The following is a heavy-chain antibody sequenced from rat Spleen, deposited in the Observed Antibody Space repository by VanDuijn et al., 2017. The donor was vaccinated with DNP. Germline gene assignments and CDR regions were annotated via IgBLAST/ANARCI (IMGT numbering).Heavy chain of an antibody. J-gene: IGHJ4*01. CDR2: ISSGGST. CDR3: TRAPYGSWALDA. Sequence: QVQLKESGPGLVQPSQTLSLTCTVSGFSLTNYGVSWVRQPPGKGLEWIAAISSGGSTYYNSVFKFRLSISRDTSKSQVFLQMDSLQTEETAIYFCTRAPYGSWALDAWGQGTSVTVSS. V-gene: IGHV2S12*01. D-gene: IGHD1-3*01. CDR1: GFSLTNYG.